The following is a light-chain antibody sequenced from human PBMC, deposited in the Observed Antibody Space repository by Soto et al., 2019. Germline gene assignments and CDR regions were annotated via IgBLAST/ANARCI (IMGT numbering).Light chain of an antibody. J-gene: IGKJ1*01. CDR1: QSVNTN. CDR2: GAS. CDR3: QQYNNWPPA. Sequence: TVMTQSPDTLSVSPGERVTLSCRASQSVNTNLAWYQQKPGQGPRLLVHGASTRATGIPARFSGSGSGTECALTISSLQSEDFAVYHCQQYNNWPPAFGQGTNVEMK. V-gene: IGKV3-15*01.